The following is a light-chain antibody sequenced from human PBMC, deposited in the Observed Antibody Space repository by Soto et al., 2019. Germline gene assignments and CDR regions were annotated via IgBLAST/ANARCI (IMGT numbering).Light chain of an antibody. J-gene: IGKJ1*01. CDR2: DVS. Sequence: EIVLTQSPGTLSLSPGERATLSCRASQSVSSAYLAWHQQKPGQAPRLLIYDVSSRATGLPDRFSGSGSGTDFTLTVSRLEPEDFAEYYCQQYGSSPETFGQGTKVEIK. CDR1: QSVSSAY. CDR3: QQYGSSPET. V-gene: IGKV3-20*01.